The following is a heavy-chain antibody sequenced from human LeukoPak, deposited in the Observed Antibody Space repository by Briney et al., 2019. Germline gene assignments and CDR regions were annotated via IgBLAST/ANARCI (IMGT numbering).Heavy chain of an antibody. CDR2: IYSGGST. Sequence: GGSLRLSCAASGFTVSSNYMSWVRQAPGKGLEWVSVIYSGGSTYYADSVKGRFTISRDNAKNSLYLQMNSLRAEDTAVYYCARDRVTNFDYWGQGTLVTVSS. CDR3: ARDRVTNFDY. J-gene: IGHJ4*02. V-gene: IGHV3-53*01. D-gene: IGHD2-21*02. CDR1: GFTVSSNY.